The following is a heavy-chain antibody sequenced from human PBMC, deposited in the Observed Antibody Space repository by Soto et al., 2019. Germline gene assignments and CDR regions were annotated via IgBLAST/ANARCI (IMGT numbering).Heavy chain of an antibody. CDR2: VHYSGTT. J-gene: IGHJ5*02. Sequence: QVQLQESGPGLVKPSQTQSLTCTVSGASIRSGNYYWTWIRQLPGKGLEWIGYVHYSGTTYSNPSLKSRVSISVDTSKNQFSLTVNSVTAADTAVYYCARENIVVVPTAKGWFDPWGQGTLVTVSS. V-gene: IGHV4-31*03. CDR1: GASIRSGNYY. D-gene: IGHD2-2*01. CDR3: ARENIVVVPTAKGWFDP.